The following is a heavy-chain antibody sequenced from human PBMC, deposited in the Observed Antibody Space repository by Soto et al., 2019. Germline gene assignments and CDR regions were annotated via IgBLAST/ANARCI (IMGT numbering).Heavy chain of an antibody. J-gene: IGHJ4*02. D-gene: IGHD6-13*01. V-gene: IGHV4-34*01. CDR1: GGVFSGYY. CDR2: INHSGST. CDR3: ARGSRHIAAAGKGNPYYFDY. Sequence: PSEALSPTPRVFGGVFSGYYWGRVRQPPGEGGGWIGEINHSGSTNYNPSLKSRVTISVDTSKNQFSLKLSSVTAADTAVYYCARGSRHIAAAGKGNPYYFDYWGQGTLVTVSS.